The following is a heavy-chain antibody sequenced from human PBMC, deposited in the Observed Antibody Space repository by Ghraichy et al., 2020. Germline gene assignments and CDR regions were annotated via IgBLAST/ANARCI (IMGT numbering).Heavy chain of an antibody. CDR1: GFTFSNAW. J-gene: IGHJ4*02. V-gene: IGHV3-15*01. CDR3: TTDRTYYDFWSGYYILFY. D-gene: IGHD3-3*01. Sequence: GGSLRLSCAASGFTFSNAWMSWVRQAPGKGLEWVGRIKSKTDGGTTDYAAPVKGRFTISRDDSKNTLYLQMNSLKTEDTAVYYCTTDRTYYDFWSGYYILFYWGQGTLVTVSS. CDR2: IKSKTDGGTT.